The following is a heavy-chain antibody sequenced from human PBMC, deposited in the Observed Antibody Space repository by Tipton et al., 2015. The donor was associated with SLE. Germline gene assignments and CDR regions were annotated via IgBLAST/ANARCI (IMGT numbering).Heavy chain of an antibody. CDR2: VFYTGST. V-gene: IGHV4-31*03. CDR3: ARERDCGSDCFGSYCYYMDV. Sequence: LRLSCTVSGGSITSGSYFWSWIRQLPGKGLEWIGYVFYTGSTYKNPSLKSRLSISVDTSRSQFSLALSSVTAADTAIYFCARERDCGSDCFGSYCYYMDVWGLGTTV. D-gene: IGHD2-21*01. CDR1: GGSITSGSYF. J-gene: IGHJ6*03.